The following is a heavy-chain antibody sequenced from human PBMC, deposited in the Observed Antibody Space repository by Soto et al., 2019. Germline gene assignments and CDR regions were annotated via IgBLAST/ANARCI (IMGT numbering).Heavy chain of an antibody. CDR1: GYTFTGHY. J-gene: IGHJ6*02. CDR3: ARDSPDTSGYYYEGTYYYHYGMDV. Sequence: SVKVSCKASGYTFTGHYLHSVRQAPAQGLKWMGWVSPNTGGTNYAQRFQGRVTLTRDTSISKAYMERSRLRTDDTAIYYCARDSPDTSGYYYEGTYYYHYGMDVWGQGTTVTVSS. CDR2: VSPNTGGT. V-gene: IGHV1-2*02. D-gene: IGHD3-22*01.